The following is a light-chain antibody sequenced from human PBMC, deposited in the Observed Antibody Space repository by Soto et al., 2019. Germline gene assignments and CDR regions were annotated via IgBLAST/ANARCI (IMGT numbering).Light chain of an antibody. J-gene: IGKJ1*01. Sequence: VLTQSPLSLPVTLGQPASISCRSSQRLVHSDGNIYLSWFQQRPGQSPRRLIYELSKRDSGAPDRFSGRCSGTDFTLKISRVEADDVLVYYRMQVISLRTFCQGTKVEIQ. CDR1: QRLVHSDGNIY. V-gene: IGKV2-30*02. CDR2: ELS. CDR3: MQVISLRT.